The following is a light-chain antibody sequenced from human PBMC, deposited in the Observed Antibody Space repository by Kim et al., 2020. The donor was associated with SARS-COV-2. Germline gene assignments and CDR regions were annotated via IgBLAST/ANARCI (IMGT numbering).Light chain of an antibody. CDR3: NCRDSSANRVI. CDR1: NVGIFY. CDR2: GRN. V-gene: IGLV3-19*01. Sequence: LGQTVRITCQGENVGIFYAGWYQKKPGQAPILVMYGRNNRRPSGIPDRFSGSTSGNTAYLTITGTQAEDEAVYYCNCRDSSANRVIFGGGTQLTVL. J-gene: IGLJ2*01.